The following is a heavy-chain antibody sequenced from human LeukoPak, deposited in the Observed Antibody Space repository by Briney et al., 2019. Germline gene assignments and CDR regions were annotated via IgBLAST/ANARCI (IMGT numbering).Heavy chain of an antibody. D-gene: IGHD4-17*01. J-gene: IGHJ5*02. CDR1: GFTFSGYA. CDR2: ISYDGSNK. Sequence: PGGSLRLSCAASGFTFSGYAMHWVRQAPGKGLEWVAVISYDGSNKYYADSVKGRFTISRDNSKNTLYLQMNSLRAEDTAVYYCASPSETTVTFGFDPWGQGTLVTVSS. CDR3: ASPSETTVTFGFDP. V-gene: IGHV3-30*04.